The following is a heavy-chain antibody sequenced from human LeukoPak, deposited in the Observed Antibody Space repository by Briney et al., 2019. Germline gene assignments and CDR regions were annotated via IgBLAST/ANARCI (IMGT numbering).Heavy chain of an antibody. CDR2: IYTSGST. CDR3: ARDSVRPTVTTS. V-gene: IGHV4-61*02. J-gene: IGHJ5*02. D-gene: IGHD4-17*01. CDR1: GGSISSGSYY. Sequence: SQTLSLTCTISGGSISSGSYYWSWIRQPAGKGLEWIGRIYTSGSTNYNPSLKSRVTISVDTSKNQFSLKLSSVTAADTAVYYCARDSVRPTVTTSWGQGTLVTVSS.